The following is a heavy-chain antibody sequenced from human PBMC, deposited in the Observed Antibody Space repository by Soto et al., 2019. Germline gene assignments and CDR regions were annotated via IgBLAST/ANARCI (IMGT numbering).Heavy chain of an antibody. CDR1: GFTFSSYS. Sequence: EVQLVESGGGLVKPGGSLRLSCAASGFTFSSYSMNWVRQAPGKGLEWVSSISSSSSYIYYVDSVKGRFTISRDNAKNSLYLQMNRLRAEDTAVYYCVRDPPRYYGSGSYYNAAVVSYFDLWGRGPLVTV. J-gene: IGHJ2*01. CDR3: VRDPPRYYGSGSYYNAAVVSYFDL. D-gene: IGHD3-10*01. CDR2: ISSSSSYI. V-gene: IGHV3-21*01.